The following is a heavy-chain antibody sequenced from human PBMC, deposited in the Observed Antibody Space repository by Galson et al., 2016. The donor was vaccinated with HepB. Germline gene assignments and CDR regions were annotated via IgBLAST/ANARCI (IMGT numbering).Heavy chain of an antibody. CDR1: GYTVTSYY. Sequence: SVKVSGKASGYTVTSYYMHWVRQASGQGLERVGMSNPRDSSTRHARKFQHRVTMTRDTSTTTVYMEMSGLRSEDTAVYFCARGVAVTGFSSWGQGTLGTVSS. J-gene: IGHJ5*02. CDR2: SNPRDSST. V-gene: IGHV1-46*01. CDR3: ARGVAVTGFSS. D-gene: IGHD6-19*01.